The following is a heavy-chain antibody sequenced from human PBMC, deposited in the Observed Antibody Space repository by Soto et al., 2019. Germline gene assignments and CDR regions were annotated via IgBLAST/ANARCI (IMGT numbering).Heavy chain of an antibody. J-gene: IGHJ5*02. D-gene: IGHD2-21*02. V-gene: IGHV1-18*01. Sequence: VASVKVSCKASGYTFTSYDISWVRQAPGQGLEWMGWISTYNGNTNYAQKLQGRVTMTTDTSTSTAYMELRSLRAEDTGIYYCARDPYDCSGSDCPAWGQGTLVTVSS. CDR3: ARDPYDCSGSDCPA. CDR2: ISTYNGNT. CDR1: GYTFTSYD.